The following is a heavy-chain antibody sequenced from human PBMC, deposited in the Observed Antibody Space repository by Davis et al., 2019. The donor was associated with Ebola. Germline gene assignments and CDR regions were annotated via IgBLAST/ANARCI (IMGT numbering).Heavy chain of an antibody. CDR3: ARGAGAATPDY. CDR2: INPSGGST. J-gene: IGHJ4*02. CDR1: GYTFTSYY. D-gene: IGHD2-2*02. Sequence: ASVQVSCKASGYTFTSYYMHWLRQAPGQGLEWMGIINPSGGSTSYAQKFQGRVTMTRDTSTSTVYMELSSLRSEDTAVYYCARGAGAATPDYWGQGTLVTVSS. V-gene: IGHV1-46*01.